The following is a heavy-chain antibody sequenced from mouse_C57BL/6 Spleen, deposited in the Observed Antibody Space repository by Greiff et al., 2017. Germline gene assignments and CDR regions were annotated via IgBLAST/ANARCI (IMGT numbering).Heavy chain of an antibody. CDR2: IYPGSGNT. J-gene: IGHJ3*01. Sequence: QVQLQQSGAELVRPGASVKLSCKASGYTFTDYYINWVKQRPGQGLEWIARIYPGSGNTYYNEKFKGKATLTAEKSSSTAYMQLSSLTSEDSAVYFCARSPIYYGYDDPAWFAYWGQGTLVTVSA. D-gene: IGHD2-2*01. V-gene: IGHV1-76*01. CDR1: GYTFTDYY. CDR3: ARSPIYYGYDDPAWFAY.